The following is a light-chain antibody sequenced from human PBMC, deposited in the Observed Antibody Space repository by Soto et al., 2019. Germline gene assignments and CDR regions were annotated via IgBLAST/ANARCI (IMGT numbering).Light chain of an antibody. J-gene: IGKJ1*01. Sequence: DIPMTQSPSTLSASVGDRVTITXRASQSISSWLAWYQQKPGKAPKLLIYDASSLESGVPSRFSGSGSGTEFTLTISSLQPDDFATYYCQQYNSYSGTFGQGTKVDIK. CDR2: DAS. CDR3: QQYNSYSGT. CDR1: QSISSW. V-gene: IGKV1-5*01.